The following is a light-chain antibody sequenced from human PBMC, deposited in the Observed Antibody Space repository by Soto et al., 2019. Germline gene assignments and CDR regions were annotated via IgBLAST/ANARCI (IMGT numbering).Light chain of an antibody. J-gene: IGKJ1*01. V-gene: IGKV3-11*01. CDR1: QSVSSY. Sequence: EIVLTQSPAILSLSPGETATLSCRASQSVSSYLAWYQQRPGQAPRLLMYDASNRATGIPARFRGSGSGTEFTLTISSLEPEDFAVYYCQLRSNWITFGQGTKVDIK. CDR3: QLRSNWIT. CDR2: DAS.